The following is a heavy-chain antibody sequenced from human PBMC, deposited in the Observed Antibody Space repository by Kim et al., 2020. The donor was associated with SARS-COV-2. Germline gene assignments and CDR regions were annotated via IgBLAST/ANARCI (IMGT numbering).Heavy chain of an antibody. D-gene: IGHD3-22*01. Sequence: SVKVSCKASGGTFSSYAISWVRQAPGQGLEWMGGIIPIFGTANYAQKFQGRVTITADESTSTTYMELSSLRSEDTAVYYCARWGENSDYYDSSGPDAFDIWGQGTMVTVSS. J-gene: IGHJ3*02. CDR1: GGTFSSYA. V-gene: IGHV1-69*13. CDR3: ARWGENSDYYDSSGPDAFDI. CDR2: IIPIFGTA.